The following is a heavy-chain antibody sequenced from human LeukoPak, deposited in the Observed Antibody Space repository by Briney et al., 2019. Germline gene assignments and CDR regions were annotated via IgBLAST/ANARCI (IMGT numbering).Heavy chain of an antibody. V-gene: IGHV4-30-4*01. CDR2: IYYSGST. CDR3: ARDLNYGYFDL. J-gene: IGHJ2*01. Sequence: SQTLSLTCTVSGGSISSGDYYWSWIRQPPGKGLEWIGYIYYSGSTYYNPSLKSRVTISVDTSKNQFSLKLISVTAADTAVYYCARDLNYGYFDLWGRGTLVTVSS. CDR1: GGSISSGDYY.